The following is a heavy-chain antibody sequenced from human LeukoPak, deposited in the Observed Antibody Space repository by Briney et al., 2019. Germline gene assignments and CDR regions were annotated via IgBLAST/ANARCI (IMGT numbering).Heavy chain of an antibody. CDR1: GYIFTSYY. V-gene: IGHV1-46*01. CDR3: AREDSSASYYDLTGYPDY. Sequence: VASVKVSCKASGYIFTSYYMHWVRQAPGQGLEWMGIINPSSGATTYTQKFQGRVTMTRDTSTSTVYMELSSLRSEDTAVFYCAREDSSASYYDLTGYPDYWGQGTLVTVSS. J-gene: IGHJ4*02. CDR2: INPSSGAT. D-gene: IGHD3-22*01.